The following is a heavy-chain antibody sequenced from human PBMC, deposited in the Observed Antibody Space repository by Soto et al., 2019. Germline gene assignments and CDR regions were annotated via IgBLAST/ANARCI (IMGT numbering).Heavy chain of an antibody. J-gene: IGHJ4*02. CDR1: GLIFSSYD. D-gene: IGHD2-2*01. CDR3: TSRALQDRYCRSTTCYVFDY. V-gene: IGHV3-23*01. CDR2: ISGSGYKT. Sequence: GGSLRLSCVASGLIFSSYDMSWVRQAPGKGLEWVSGISGSGYKTNYADSVKGRFTISRDNSKNTLYLQMNSLRAEDTAVYYCTSRALQDRYCRSTTCYVFDYWGQGTLVTVSS.